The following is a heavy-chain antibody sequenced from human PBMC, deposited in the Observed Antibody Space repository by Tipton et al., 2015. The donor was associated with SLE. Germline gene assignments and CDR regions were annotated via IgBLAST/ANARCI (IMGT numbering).Heavy chain of an antibody. D-gene: IGHD1-26*01. CDR1: GYTFTYYA. J-gene: IGHJ5*02. CDR3: ARDRGPMEPPNWFDP. V-gene: IGHV1-3*04. CDR2: INTGYGNT. Sequence: QLVQSGAEVKKPGASVKVSCQTSGYTFTYYAIHWVRQAPGQRLEWMGWINTGYGNTEYSQKFQNRFTITRDTSANIVYMELSRLTSEDTAMYYCARDRGPMEPPNWFDPWGQGTLVTVSS.